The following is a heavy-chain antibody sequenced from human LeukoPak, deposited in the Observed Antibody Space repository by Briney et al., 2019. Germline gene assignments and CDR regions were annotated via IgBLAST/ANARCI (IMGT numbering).Heavy chain of an antibody. CDR1: GFTVSSNY. D-gene: IGHD4-17*01. Sequence: PGGSLRLSCAASGFTVSSNYMSWVRQAPGKGLEWVGRTRDKAHSYTTEYAASVKGSFSISRDDSKNSLYLQMNSLKTEDTAVYYCVRDCSKNGDYSFDYWGQGTPVTVSS. V-gene: IGHV3-72*01. CDR3: VRDCSKNGDYSFDY. J-gene: IGHJ4*02. CDR2: TRDKAHSYTT.